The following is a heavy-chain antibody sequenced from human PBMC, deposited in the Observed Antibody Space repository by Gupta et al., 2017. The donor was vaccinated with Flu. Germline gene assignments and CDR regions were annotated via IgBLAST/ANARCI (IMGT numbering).Heavy chain of an antibody. Sequence: QVQLVESGGGVVQPGRSLRLSCAASGFPFSNFGMHWVRQTPGKGLEFVALISYNGNDKYYAESVKGRFSVSRDNPDNTLYLQMNSLRPEDTAVYYCAKDSGYDLGGSNWLDPWGQGTLVTVSS. J-gene: IGHJ5*02. D-gene: IGHD5-12*01. CDR1: GFPFSNFG. CDR2: ISYNGNDK. CDR3: AKDSGYDLGGSNWLDP. V-gene: IGHV3-30*18.